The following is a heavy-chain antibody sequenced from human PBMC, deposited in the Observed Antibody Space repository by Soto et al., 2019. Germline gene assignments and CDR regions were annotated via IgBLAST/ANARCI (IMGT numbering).Heavy chain of an antibody. CDR1: GFTFSNYG. CDR3: ARDGYCVSSCCSFLPDV. V-gene: IGHV3-48*02. Sequence: EVQLVESGGDVVQPGGSLRLSCVGSGFTFSNYGMHWVRQGPGKGLEWLAVISENGSTTYYADSVRGRFTISRDNAKNSLYLQMNSLRDEDMAVYYCARDGYCVSSCCSFLPDVWGQGTTVTVSS. J-gene: IGHJ6*02. D-gene: IGHD2-2*03. CDR2: ISENGSTT.